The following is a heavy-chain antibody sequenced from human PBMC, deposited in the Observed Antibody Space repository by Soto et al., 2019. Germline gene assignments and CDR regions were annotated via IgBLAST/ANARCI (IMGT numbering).Heavy chain of an antibody. CDR2: VSYSGRT. J-gene: IGHJ3*01. CDR3: ARLQYTVVTGIDV. Sequence: SETLSLTCTVSGGSINNYYWNWIRQPPGKGLEWIGYVSYSGRTNYNPSLKSRVNVLVDXXXXXFXLXLXXXTAAXTAVYYCARLQYTVVTGIDVWGQGTMVTVSS. D-gene: IGHD4-17*01. CDR1: GGSINNYY. V-gene: IGHV4-59*01.